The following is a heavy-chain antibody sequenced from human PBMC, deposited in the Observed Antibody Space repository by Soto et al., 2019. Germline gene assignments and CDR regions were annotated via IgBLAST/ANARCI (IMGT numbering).Heavy chain of an antibody. V-gene: IGHV1-46*01. CDR2: INPSSGST. Sequence: QVQLVQSGAEVKKPGASVNGSCKASGYRFTSYLIHWVRQAPGQGLEWMGMINPSSGSTTYAQKFQGRVTLTRDTSTSTVYMELSSLRSEDTAFYYCARGGYSGSYSLADGLDIWGQGTMVNVSS. CDR1: GYRFTSYL. CDR3: ARGGYSGSYSLADGLDI. D-gene: IGHD1-26*01. J-gene: IGHJ3*02.